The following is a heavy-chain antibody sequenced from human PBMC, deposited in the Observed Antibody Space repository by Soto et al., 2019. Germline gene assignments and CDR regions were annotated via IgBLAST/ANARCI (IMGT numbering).Heavy chain of an antibody. CDR1: GFTFSNTW. CDR2: IKSKTDGGTT. D-gene: IGHD6-6*01. Sequence: EVQLVESGGGLVKPGGSLRLSCAASGFTFSNTWMSWVRQTPGRGLEWVGRIKSKTDGGTTDYAAPVKGRFTISRDDSQNTLYLQMNSLKTADTAVYFCTTRVQHLVQDYWGQGTLVTVSS. CDR3: TTRVQHLVQDY. J-gene: IGHJ4*02. V-gene: IGHV3-15*01.